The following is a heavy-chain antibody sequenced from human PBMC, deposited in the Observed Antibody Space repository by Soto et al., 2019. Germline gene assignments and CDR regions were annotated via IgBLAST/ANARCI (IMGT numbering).Heavy chain of an antibody. J-gene: IGHJ4*02. V-gene: IGHV4-34*01. D-gene: IGHD1-26*01. CDR2: INHSGST. Sequence: SETLSLTCAVYGGSFSGYYWSWIRQPPGKGLEWIGEINHSGSTNYNPSLKSRVTISVDTSKNQFSLKLSSVTAADTAVYYCARIGRYDYWGQGTLVTVS. CDR3: ARIGRYDY. CDR1: GGSFSGYY.